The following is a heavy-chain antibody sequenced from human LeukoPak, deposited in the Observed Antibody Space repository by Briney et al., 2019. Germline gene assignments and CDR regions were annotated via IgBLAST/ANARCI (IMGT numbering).Heavy chain of an antibody. V-gene: IGHV4-61*02. CDR1: GGSISSGSYY. Sequence: SQTLSLTCTVSGGSISSGSYYWSWIRQPAGKGLEWIGRIYTSGSTNYNPSLKSRVTISVDTSKNQFSLKLSSVTAAVTAVYYCAREDTGVFDYWGQGTLVTVSS. CDR2: IYTSGST. D-gene: IGHD7-27*01. CDR3: AREDTGVFDY. J-gene: IGHJ4*02.